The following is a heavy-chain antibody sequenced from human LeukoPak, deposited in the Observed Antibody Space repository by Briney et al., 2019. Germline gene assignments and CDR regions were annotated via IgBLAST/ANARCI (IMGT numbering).Heavy chain of an antibody. CDR2: INHSGST. J-gene: IGHJ4*02. Sequence: SETLSLTCAVYGGSFSGYYWSWIRQPPGKGLEWIGEINHSGSTNYNPSLKSRVTISVDTSKNQFSLKLSSVTAADTAVYYCAIAMTGYYDIWYWGQGTLVTVSS. CDR3: AIAMTGYYDIWY. CDR1: GGSFSGYY. D-gene: IGHD3-9*01. V-gene: IGHV4-34*01.